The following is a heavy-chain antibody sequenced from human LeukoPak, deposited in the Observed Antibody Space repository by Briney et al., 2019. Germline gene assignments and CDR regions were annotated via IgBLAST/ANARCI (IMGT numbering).Heavy chain of an antibody. CDR1: GGSISSYY. J-gene: IGHJ6*02. D-gene: IGHD3-22*01. V-gene: IGHV4-59*01. CDR2: IYYSGST. CDR3: ARDRPIYYDSSGSPGYGMDV. Sequence: PSETLSLTCTVSGGSISSYYWSWIRQPPGKGLEWIGYIYYSGSTNYNPSLKSRVTISVDTSKNQFSLKLSSVTAADTAVYYCARDRPIYYDSSGSPGYGMDVWGQGTTVTVSS.